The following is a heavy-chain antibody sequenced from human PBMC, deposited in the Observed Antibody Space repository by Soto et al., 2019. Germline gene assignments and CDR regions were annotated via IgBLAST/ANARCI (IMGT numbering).Heavy chain of an antibody. J-gene: IGHJ4*02. CDR3: VKGSAAHRPYYFGS. V-gene: IGHV3-23*01. CDR1: GFTFRNYA. D-gene: IGHD2-2*01. Sequence: EVQVLESGGGLVQPGGSLRLSCAASGFTFRNYAMGWVRQAPGVGLDWVLAFIAAGGATYTADSVKGLFTISSDNTKQTLCLQMNSLRPEDTAVYYCVKGSAAHRPYYFGSWGQGTLVTVS. CDR2: FIAAGGAT.